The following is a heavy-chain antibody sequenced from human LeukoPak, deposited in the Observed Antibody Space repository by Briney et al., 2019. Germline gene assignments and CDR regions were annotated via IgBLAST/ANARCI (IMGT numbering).Heavy chain of an antibody. CDR1: GFTFTDYG. CDR3: ANGDSNGRSTSIVDY. Sequence: GGSLRLSCTASGFTFTDYGMHWVRQAPGKGLEWVAFIRYDGSNKYYADSLKGRFTISRDNSKNTLYLQMNSLRDEDTAVYYCANGDSNGRSTSIVDYWGQGTLVTVSS. D-gene: IGHD3-22*01. J-gene: IGHJ4*02. CDR2: IRYDGSNK. V-gene: IGHV3-30*02.